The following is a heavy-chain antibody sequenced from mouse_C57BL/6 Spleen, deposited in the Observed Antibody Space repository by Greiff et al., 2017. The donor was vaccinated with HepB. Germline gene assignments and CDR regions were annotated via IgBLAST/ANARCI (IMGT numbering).Heavy chain of an antibody. D-gene: IGHD2-3*01. J-gene: IGHJ3*01. V-gene: IGHV1-63*01. CDR1: GYTFTNYW. CDR3: ARKGDYDGYSFAY. CDR2: IYPGGGYT. Sequence: VQLQQSGAELVRPGTSVKMSCKASGYTFTNYWIGWAKQRPGHGLEWIGVIYPGGGYTNYNEKFKGKATLTADKSSSTAYMQFSSLTSEDSAIYDCARKGDYDGYSFAYWGQGTLVTVSA.